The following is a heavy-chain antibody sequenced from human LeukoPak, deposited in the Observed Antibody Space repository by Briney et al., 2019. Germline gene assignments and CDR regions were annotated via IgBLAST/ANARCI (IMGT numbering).Heavy chain of an antibody. Sequence: GGSLRLSCAASGCTFSNYAMSWVRQAPGQGLDWVSAISDSGVTAYYADSVKGRFTISRDNSKSTLYLQMNSLRAEDTAVYYCANLNAPYWGNFEYWGQGTLVTVSS. CDR3: ANLNAPYWGNFEY. V-gene: IGHV3-23*01. CDR2: ISDSGVTA. J-gene: IGHJ4*02. D-gene: IGHD3-16*01. CDR1: GCTFSNYA.